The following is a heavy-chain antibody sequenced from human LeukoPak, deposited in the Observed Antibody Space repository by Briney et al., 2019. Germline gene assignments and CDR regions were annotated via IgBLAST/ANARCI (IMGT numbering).Heavy chain of an antibody. CDR2: IYSSGST. V-gene: IGHV4-39*07. CDR1: GASLSSGSNY. CDR3: ARDNTPYYDILTGYSDY. D-gene: IGHD3-9*01. J-gene: IGHJ4*02. Sequence: PSETLSLTCIVSGASLSSGSNYWGWIRQPPGKTLEWIGSIYSSGSTYYNPSLKSRVIIIIDTPKNHFSLTLSSVTAADTAVYYCARDNTPYYDILTGYSDYWGQGTLVTVSS.